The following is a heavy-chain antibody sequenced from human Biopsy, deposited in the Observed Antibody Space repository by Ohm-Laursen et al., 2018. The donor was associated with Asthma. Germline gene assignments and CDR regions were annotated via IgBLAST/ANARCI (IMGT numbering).Heavy chain of an antibody. CDR2: ISYGGKT. CDR3: ARRITIFGVVQKDHGMDA. Sequence: SETLSLTCTVSGGSMTPTSHYWDWIRQAPGKGLEWIGYISYGGKTSYNPSLKNRVTISRDTSKTQFSLRLTPVTAADTAVYFCARRITIFGVVQKDHGMDAWGQGTSVIVSS. V-gene: IGHV4-39*01. D-gene: IGHD3-3*01. J-gene: IGHJ6*02. CDR1: GGSMTPTSHY.